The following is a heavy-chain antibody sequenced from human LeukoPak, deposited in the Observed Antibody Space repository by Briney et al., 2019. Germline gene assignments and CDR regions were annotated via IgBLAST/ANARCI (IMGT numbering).Heavy chain of an antibody. D-gene: IGHD2-8*01. Sequence: ASVKVSCKASGYTFTGYYMHWVRQAPGQGLEWMGWINPNSGGTNYAQKFQGRVTMTRDTPISTAYMELSRLRSDDTAVYYCARGQDIVLMVYADYNWFDPSGQRTLVTVSS. V-gene: IGHV1-2*02. CDR3: ARGQDIVLMVYADYNWFDP. J-gene: IGHJ5*02. CDR2: INPNSGGT. CDR1: GYTFTGYY.